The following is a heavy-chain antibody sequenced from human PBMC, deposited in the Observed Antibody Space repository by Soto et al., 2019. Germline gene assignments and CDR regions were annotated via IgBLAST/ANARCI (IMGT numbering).Heavy chain of an antibody. CDR1: GFTFSSYA. CDR3: AKAHLSTVVTPRFGMDV. D-gene: IGHD4-17*01. J-gene: IGHJ6*02. Sequence: EVQLLESGGGLVQPGGSLRLSCAASGFTFSSYAMSWVRQAPGKGLEWVSAISGSGGSTYYADSVKGRFTISRDNSKNTLYLQMNSLRAEDTAVYYCAKAHLSTVVTPRFGMDVWGQGTTVTVSS. CDR2: ISGSGGST. V-gene: IGHV3-23*01.